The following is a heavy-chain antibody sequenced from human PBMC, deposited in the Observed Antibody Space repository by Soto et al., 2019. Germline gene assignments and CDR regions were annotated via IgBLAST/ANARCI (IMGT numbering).Heavy chain of an antibody. V-gene: IGHV3-21*01. D-gene: IGHD4-17*01. CDR2: ISSSSSYI. CDR3: ARDPRTYDYGAIGGFDY. J-gene: IGHJ4*02. Sequence: LRLSCAASGFTFSSYSMNWVRQAPGKGLEWVSSISSSSSYIYYADSVKGRFTISRDNAKNSLYLQMNSLRAEDTAVYYCARDPRTYDYGAIGGFDYWGQGTLVTVSS. CDR1: GFTFSSYS.